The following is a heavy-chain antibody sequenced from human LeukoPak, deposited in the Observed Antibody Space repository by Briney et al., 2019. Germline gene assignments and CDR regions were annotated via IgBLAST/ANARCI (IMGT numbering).Heavy chain of an antibody. CDR2: ISGDAIYT. CDR3: AKNYGTSWPFYDY. D-gene: IGHD4-17*01. CDR1: GFTFSNYA. Sequence: GGSLRLSCAASGFTFSNYAMTWVRQAPGKGLQWVSAISGDAIYTYYLDSVKGRFTTSRDNSKNTLFLQMNSLRADDTAVYYCAKNYGTSWPFYDYWGQGIVVTVAS. V-gene: IGHV3-23*01. J-gene: IGHJ4*02.